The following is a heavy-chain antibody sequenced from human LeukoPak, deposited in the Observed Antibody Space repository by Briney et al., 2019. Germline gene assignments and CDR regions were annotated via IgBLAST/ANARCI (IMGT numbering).Heavy chain of an antibody. Sequence: PGGSLRLSCAASGFTFSSYAMHWVRQAPGKGLEWVAVISYDGSNKHYADSVKGRFTISRDNSKNTLYLQMNSLRAEDTAVYYCARPPYYDFWSGYSETHFDYWGQGTLVTVSS. J-gene: IGHJ4*02. V-gene: IGHV3-30-3*01. D-gene: IGHD3-3*01. CDR2: ISYDGSNK. CDR3: ARPPYYDFWSGYSETHFDY. CDR1: GFTFSSYA.